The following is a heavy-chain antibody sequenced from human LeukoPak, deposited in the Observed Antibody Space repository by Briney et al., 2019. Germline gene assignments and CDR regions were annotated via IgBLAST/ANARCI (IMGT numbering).Heavy chain of an antibody. CDR1: GYTFTSYG. J-gene: IGHJ5*02. CDR2: ISAYNGNT. V-gene: IGHV1-18*01. Sequence: ASVKVSCKASGYTFTSYGISWVRQAPGQGLEWMGWISAYNGNTNYAQKLQGRVTMTTDTSTSTAYMELRSLRSDDTAVYYCARDSTMVRGVIAWFDPWGQGTLVTVSS. CDR3: ARDSTMVRGVIAWFDP. D-gene: IGHD3-10*01.